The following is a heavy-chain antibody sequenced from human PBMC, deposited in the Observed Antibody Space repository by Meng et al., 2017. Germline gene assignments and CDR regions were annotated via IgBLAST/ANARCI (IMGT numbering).Heavy chain of an antibody. V-gene: IGHV3-48*03. CDR3: ARESTGRLDY. Sequence: GESLKISCAASGFTFSSYEMNWVRQAPGKGLEWVSYISSSGSTIYYADSVKGRFTISRDNAKNSLYLQMNSLGIEDTTVYYCARESTGRLDYWGQGTLVTVSS. CDR2: ISSSGSTI. D-gene: IGHD4-17*01. J-gene: IGHJ4*02. CDR1: GFTFSSYE.